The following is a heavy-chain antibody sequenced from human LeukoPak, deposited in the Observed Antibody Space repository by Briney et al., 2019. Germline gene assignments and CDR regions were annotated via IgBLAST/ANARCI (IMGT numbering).Heavy chain of an antibody. J-gene: IGHJ4*02. CDR3: ARASTVPLQDY. Sequence: GGSLRLSCAASGFTFSSYSMNWVRQAPGKGLEWVSVIYSGGNTYYADSVKGRFTISRDNSKNTLYLQMNSLRAEDTAVYYCARASTVPLQDYWGQGTLVTVSS. V-gene: IGHV3-66*01. CDR1: GFTFSSYS. D-gene: IGHD4-17*01. CDR2: IYSGGNT.